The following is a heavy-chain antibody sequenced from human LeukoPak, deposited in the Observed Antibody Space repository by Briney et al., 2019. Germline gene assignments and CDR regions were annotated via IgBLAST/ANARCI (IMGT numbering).Heavy chain of an antibody. Sequence: SETLSLTCTVSGASISSPIYCWAWIRQPPGEGLEWIGNIYSTGLTYYNPSLRSRVTISVDMSKNQFSLDLTSVTTADTAVYYCATGSAGFEFWGQGNMVAVSS. CDR1: GASISSPIYC. CDR2: IYSTGLT. J-gene: IGHJ4*02. D-gene: IGHD6-13*01. V-gene: IGHV4-39*07. CDR3: ATGSAGFEF.